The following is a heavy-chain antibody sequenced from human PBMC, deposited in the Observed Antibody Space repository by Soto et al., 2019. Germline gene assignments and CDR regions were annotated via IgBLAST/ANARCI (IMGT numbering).Heavy chain of an antibody. V-gene: IGHV2-5*01. Sequence: QITLKESGPPLVKPTQTLTLTCTFSGFSLSARGVGVGWIRQPPGKALEWLALIYWNNDQHYSPSLRSRLTITKDTSKNQVVLTMTNMELVDTATYYCARWGFSGYNNNYWGQGTLVTVS. CDR1: GFSLSARGVG. CDR2: IYWNNDQ. J-gene: IGHJ4*02. D-gene: IGHD5-12*01. CDR3: ARWGFSGYNNNY.